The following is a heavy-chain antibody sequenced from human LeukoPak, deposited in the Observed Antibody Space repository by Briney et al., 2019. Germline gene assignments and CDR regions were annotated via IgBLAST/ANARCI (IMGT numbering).Heavy chain of an antibody. V-gene: IGHV3-53*01. J-gene: IGHJ3*02. D-gene: IGHD3-22*01. Sequence: GGSLRLSCAASGFTVSSNYMSWVRQAPGKGLEWVSVIYSGGSTYYADSVKGRFTISRDNSKNTLYLQMSSLRAEDTAVYYCASQKEYYYDSSGYYHDAFDIWGQGTMVTVSS. CDR2: IYSGGST. CDR1: GFTVSSNY. CDR3: ASQKEYYYDSSGYYHDAFDI.